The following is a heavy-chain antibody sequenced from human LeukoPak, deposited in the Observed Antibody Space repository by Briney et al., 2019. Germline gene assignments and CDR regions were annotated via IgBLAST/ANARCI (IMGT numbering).Heavy chain of an antibody. CDR3: ARDNSVRDEAWWFNP. CDR2: ISPSGGST. CDR1: GSTFTSNE. J-gene: IGHJ5*02. V-gene: IGHV1-46*01. D-gene: IGHD5-24*01. Sequence: ASVKLSCTAVGSTFTSNEMHWVRQAPGQGPGWMGVISPSGGSTTYAHKFQGRVTLTRDMSTSTDYLEQSSLRSEDTAVYYCARDNSVRDEAWWFNPWGQGTLVTVSS.